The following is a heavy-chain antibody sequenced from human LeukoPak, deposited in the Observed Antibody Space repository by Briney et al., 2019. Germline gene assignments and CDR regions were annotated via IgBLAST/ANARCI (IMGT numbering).Heavy chain of an antibody. CDR2: IKQDGSEK. Sequence: GGSLRLSCAASGCTFSSYWMSWVRQAPGKGLEWVANIKQDGSEKYYVDSVKGRFTISRDNAKNSLFLQMNSLRAEDTAVYYCARDTAGADYWGQGTLVTVSS. CDR3: ARDTAGADY. J-gene: IGHJ4*02. CDR1: GCTFSSYW. D-gene: IGHD1-1*01. V-gene: IGHV3-7*03.